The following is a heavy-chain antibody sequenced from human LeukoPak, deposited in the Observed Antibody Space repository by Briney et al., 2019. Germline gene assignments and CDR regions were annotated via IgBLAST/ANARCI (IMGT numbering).Heavy chain of an antibody. V-gene: IGHV4-38-2*02. CDR3: ARGLGYSSSPVY. Sequence: PSETLSLTCTVSGYSISSGYYWGWIRQPPGKGLEWIGSIYHSGSTYYNPSLKSRVTISVDTSKNQFSLKLSSVTAADTAVYYCARGLGYSSSPVYWGQGTLVTVSS. D-gene: IGHD6-13*01. J-gene: IGHJ4*02. CDR2: IYHSGST. CDR1: GYSISSGYY.